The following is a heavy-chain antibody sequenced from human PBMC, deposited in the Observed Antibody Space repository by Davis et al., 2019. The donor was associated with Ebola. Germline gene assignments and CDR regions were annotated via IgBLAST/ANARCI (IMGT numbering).Heavy chain of an antibody. D-gene: IGHD5-12*01. J-gene: IGHJ4*02. V-gene: IGHV3-7*01. Sequence: PGGSLRLSCAASGFTFSSYWMSWVRQTPGKGLEWVAHIKPDGSEKYYVDSVKGRFTISRDNAESSLYLQLNSVKAEDTALYYCARILSGPYFDSWGQGTLVT. CDR3: ARILSGPYFDS. CDR1: GFTFSSYW. CDR2: IKPDGSEK.